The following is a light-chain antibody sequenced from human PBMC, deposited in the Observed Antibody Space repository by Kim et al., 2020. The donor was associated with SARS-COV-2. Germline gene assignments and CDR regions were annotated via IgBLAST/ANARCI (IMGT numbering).Light chain of an antibody. J-gene: IGKJ2*01. CDR2: AAS. Sequence: DIQMTQSPSSLSASVGDRVTITCRASQSISSFLNWYQQKPGKAPKLLIYAASSLQSGVPSKFSVSGSGTDFTLTISSLQPEDFATYYCQQSYSTPRYTFGQGTKLEI. CDR3: QQSYSTPRYT. V-gene: IGKV1-39*01. CDR1: QSISSF.